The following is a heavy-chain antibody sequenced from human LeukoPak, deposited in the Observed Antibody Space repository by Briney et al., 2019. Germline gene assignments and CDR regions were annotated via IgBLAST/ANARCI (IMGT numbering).Heavy chain of an antibody. CDR3: ARDVVLTASPDAFDI. J-gene: IGHJ3*02. CDR1: GDSVNRDGYY. D-gene: IGHD2-21*02. Sequence: SQTLSLTCHVSGDSVNRDGYYWTWIRQHPGKGLEWIGFISYRGSTSFNPSLKSRVSISVDTSKNQFSLRLTSVTAADTAVYYCARDVVLTASPDAFDIWGQGTMVSVSP. V-gene: IGHV4-31*03. CDR2: ISYRGST.